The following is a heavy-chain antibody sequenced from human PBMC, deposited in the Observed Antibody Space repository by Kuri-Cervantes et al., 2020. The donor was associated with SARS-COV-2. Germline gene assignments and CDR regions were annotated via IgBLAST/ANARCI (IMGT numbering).Heavy chain of an antibody. CDR3: ARDRGAAAGIDY. D-gene: IGHD6-13*01. V-gene: IGHV4-59*06. CDR2: IYYSGST. J-gene: IGHJ4*02. CDR1: GGSISSHY. Sequence: SEPLSPTCTVSGGSISSHYWSWTPQPPGKGLEWIGYIYYSGSTYYNPSLKSRVTISVDTSKNQYSLKLSSVTATDTAVYYCARDRGAAAGIDYWGQGNLVTVSS.